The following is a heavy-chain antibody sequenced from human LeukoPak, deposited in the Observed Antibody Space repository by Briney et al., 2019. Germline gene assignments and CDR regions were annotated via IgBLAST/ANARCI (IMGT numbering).Heavy chain of an antibody. V-gene: IGHV1-69*01. CDR3: ARSLKRGSAADY. Sequence: SVSVSCTSSGGPFSTYAISWVRQAPGQGLEWMGGIIPIFGTANYAQKFQGRVTITADESTSTAYMELSSLRSEDTAVYYCARSLKRGSAADYWGQGTLVTVSS. D-gene: IGHD2-15*01. CDR2: IIPIFGTA. CDR1: GGPFSTYA. J-gene: IGHJ4*02.